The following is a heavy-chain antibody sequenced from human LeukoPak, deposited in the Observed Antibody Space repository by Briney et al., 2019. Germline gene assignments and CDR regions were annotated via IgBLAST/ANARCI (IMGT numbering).Heavy chain of an antibody. CDR1: GGSFSGYY. CDR3: AIGPWDYDFWSGYYISWFDP. CDR2: INHSGST. D-gene: IGHD3-3*01. V-gene: IGHV4-34*01. J-gene: IGHJ5*02. Sequence: SETLSLTCAVYGGSFSGYYWSWIRQPPGKGLEWIGEINHSGSTNYNPSLKSRVTISVDTSKNQFSLKLSSVTAADTAVYYCAIGPWDYDFWSGYYISWFDPWGQGTLVTVSS.